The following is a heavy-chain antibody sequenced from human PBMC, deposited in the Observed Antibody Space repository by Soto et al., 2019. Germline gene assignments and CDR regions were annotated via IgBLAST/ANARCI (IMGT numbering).Heavy chain of an antibody. J-gene: IGHJ4*02. V-gene: IGHV4-31*03. CDR1: GGSVTSGGYY. CDR2: IFYTGTT. D-gene: IGHD2-21*02. Sequence: SETLSLTCTVSGGSVTSGGYYWNWIRQHPGKGLEWIGYIFYTGTTRYNSALQSRVSISVDSTKNHFSLKLTSVTAADTAVYYCAKDDFTDRGDDYFDYWGPGTLVTVSS. CDR3: AKDDFTDRGDDYFDY.